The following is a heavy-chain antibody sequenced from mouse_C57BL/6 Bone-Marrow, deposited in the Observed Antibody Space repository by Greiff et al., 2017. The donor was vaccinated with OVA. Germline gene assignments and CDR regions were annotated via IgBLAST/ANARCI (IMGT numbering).Heavy chain of an antibody. D-gene: IGHD1-1*01. CDR1: GYTFTSYW. CDR2: IDPSDSYT. Sequence: VQLQQPGAELVMPGASVKLSCKASGYTFTSYWMHWVKQRPGRGLEWIGEIDPSDSYTNYNQKFKGKSTLTVDKSSSTAYMQLSSLTSEDSAVYYCARSDYYGSTHWGQGTTLTVSS. V-gene: IGHV1-69*01. J-gene: IGHJ2*01. CDR3: ARSDYYGSTH.